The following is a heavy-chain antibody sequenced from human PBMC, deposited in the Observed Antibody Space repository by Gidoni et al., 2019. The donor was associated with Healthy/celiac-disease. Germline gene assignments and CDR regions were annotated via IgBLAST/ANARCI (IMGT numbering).Heavy chain of an antibody. CDR2: ISWNSGSR. D-gene: IGHD5-12*01. CDR1: GFTFDDSA. CDR3: AKGYSGYDFYYYYGMDV. Sequence: EVQPVESGGGLVQPGGSLRLSCAASGFTFDDSAMHWVRQAPGKGMEWVAGISWNSGSRGYADSVKGRFTISRDNAKNSLYLQRNSLRAEETALYYCAKGYSGYDFYYYYGMDVWGQGTTVTVSS. V-gene: IGHV3-9*01. J-gene: IGHJ6*02.